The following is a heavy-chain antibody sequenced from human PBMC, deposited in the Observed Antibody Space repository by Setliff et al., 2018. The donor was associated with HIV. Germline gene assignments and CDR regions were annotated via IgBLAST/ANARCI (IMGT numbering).Heavy chain of an antibody. J-gene: IGHJ4*02. CDR2: IYHSGST. CDR3: AARNSGNPTRHFDY. Sequence: PSETLSLTCALSGYSISNGYYWGWIRQPSGEGLEWIGSIYHSGSTFYNPSLRSRVTISVDTSQDHFSLRLTSVTAADTAVYYCAARNSGNPTRHFDYWGQGTLVTVSS. V-gene: IGHV4-38-2*01. D-gene: IGHD3-10*01. CDR1: GYSISNGYY.